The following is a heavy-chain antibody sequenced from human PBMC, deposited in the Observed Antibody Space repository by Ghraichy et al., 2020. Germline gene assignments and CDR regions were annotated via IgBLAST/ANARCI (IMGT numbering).Heavy chain of an antibody. D-gene: IGHD1-26*01. V-gene: IGHV1-2*02. CDR2: INPNSGGT. CDR1: GYTFTGYY. CDR3: AIHSGSYYVYYY. J-gene: IGHJ4*02. Sequence: SVKVSCKASGYTFTGYYMHWVRQAPGQGLEWMGWINPNSGGTNYAQKFQGRVTMTRDTSISTAYMELSRLRSDDTAVYYCAIHSGSYYVYYYWGQGTLVTVSS.